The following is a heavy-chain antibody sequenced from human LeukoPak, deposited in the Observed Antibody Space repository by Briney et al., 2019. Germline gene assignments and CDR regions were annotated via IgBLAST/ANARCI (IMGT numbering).Heavy chain of an antibody. CDR3: ARNFPGRTEDV. CDR1: GDSMSSYF. Sequence: SETLSLTCTVSGDSMSSYFWTWVRQFPGKGLEWVGYIYQTTTTYNPSLKGRATISADMSQNQLSLKVTSVTAADTAVYYCARNFPGRTEDVWGKGTTVLVSS. CDR2: IYQTTT. D-gene: IGHD1-14*01. V-gene: IGHV4-59*01. J-gene: IGHJ6*04.